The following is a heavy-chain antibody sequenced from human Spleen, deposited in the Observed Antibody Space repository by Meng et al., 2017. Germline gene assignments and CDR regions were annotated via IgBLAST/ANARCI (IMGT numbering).Heavy chain of an antibody. CDR1: GGSISSGGYY. CDR2: IYYSGNT. CDR3: ARVTTVTQYFDY. V-gene: IGHV4-31*01. Sequence: QWQLWHSGPGLVKPSQTLSLTCTVSGGSISSGGYYWSWIRQHPGKGLEWIGYIYYSGNTYYNPSLKSLVTISVDTSKNQFSLKLSSVTAADTAVYYCARVTTVTQYFDYWGQGTLVTVSS. J-gene: IGHJ4*02. D-gene: IGHD4-17*01.